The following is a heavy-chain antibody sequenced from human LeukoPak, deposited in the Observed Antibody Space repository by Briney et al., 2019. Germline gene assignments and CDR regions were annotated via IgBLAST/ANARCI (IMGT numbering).Heavy chain of an antibody. Sequence: RTSVKVSCKASGFTFTSSAVQWVRQARGQRLEWIGWIVVGSGNTNYAQKLQERVTITRDMSTSTAYMELSSLRSEDTAVYYCAADRYYYGSGSYYRWYFDLRGRGTLVTVSS. CDR2: IVVGSGNT. CDR3: AADRYYYGSGSYYRWYFDL. CDR1: GFTFTSSA. J-gene: IGHJ2*01. D-gene: IGHD3-10*01. V-gene: IGHV1-58*01.